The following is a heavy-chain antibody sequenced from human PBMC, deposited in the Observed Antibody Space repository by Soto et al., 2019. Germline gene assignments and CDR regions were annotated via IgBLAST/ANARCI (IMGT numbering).Heavy chain of an antibody. CDR3: TRDSPHTWFDS. J-gene: IGHJ5*01. V-gene: IGHV3-74*01. CDR2: ISNDGSDI. CDR1: GATFANYW. Sequence: EVHVVESGGGLVQPGGSLRLSCEASGATFANYWMHWVRQVPGKGLVWVSRISNDGSDITYADSVKGRFTASRDNTKNMVFLQMHNLSVADTAVYYCTRDSPHTWFDSWGQGTLVTVSP.